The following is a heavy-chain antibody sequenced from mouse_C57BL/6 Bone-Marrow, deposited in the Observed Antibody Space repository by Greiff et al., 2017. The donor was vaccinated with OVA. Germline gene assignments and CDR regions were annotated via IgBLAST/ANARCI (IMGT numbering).Heavy chain of an antibody. CDR1: GYTFTSYW. D-gene: IGHD1-1*01. CDR2: IHPNSGST. J-gene: IGHJ4*01. Sequence: QVQLQQPGAELVKPGASVKLSCKASGYTFTSYWMHWVKQRPGQGLEWIGMIHPNSGSTNYNEKFKSKATLTVDKSSSTAYMQLSSLTSEDSAVYDCARGSDYGSSLYAMDYWGQGTSVTVSS. V-gene: IGHV1-64*01. CDR3: ARGSDYGSSLYAMDY.